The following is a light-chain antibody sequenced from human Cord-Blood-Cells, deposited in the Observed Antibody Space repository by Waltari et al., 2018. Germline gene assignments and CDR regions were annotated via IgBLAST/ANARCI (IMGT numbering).Light chain of an antibody. J-gene: IGKJ4*01. CDR2: DAS. CDR3: QQYGNLPPT. V-gene: IGKV1-33*01. Sequence: DIQMTQSPSSLSASVGVRVTITCQASQDISNYLNWYQQKPGKAPKLLIYDASNLETGVPSRFSGSGSGTDFTFTISSLQPEDIATYYCQQYGNLPPTFGVGTKVEIK. CDR1: QDISNY.